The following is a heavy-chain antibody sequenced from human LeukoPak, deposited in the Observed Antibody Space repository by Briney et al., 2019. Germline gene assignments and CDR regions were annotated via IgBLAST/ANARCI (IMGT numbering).Heavy chain of an antibody. Sequence: PSQTLSLTCTVSGASISSGNYYWSWIRQPAGKGLEWIGRIYTSGSTNYNPSLKSRVTISLDTSKNQFSLKLSSVTAADTAVYYCTRAPSMINLDYWGQGILVSVSS. V-gene: IGHV4-61*02. CDR3: TRAPSMINLDY. CDR1: GASISSGNYY. CDR2: IYTSGST. D-gene: IGHD3-22*01. J-gene: IGHJ4*02.